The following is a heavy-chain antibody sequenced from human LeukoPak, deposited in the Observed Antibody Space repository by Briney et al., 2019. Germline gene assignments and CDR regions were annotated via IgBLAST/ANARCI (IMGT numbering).Heavy chain of an antibody. CDR2: IYHSGST. J-gene: IGHJ5*02. CDR1: GGSISSSNW. CDR3: ASGVLLWFGESNHPRGFDP. V-gene: IGHV4-4*02. D-gene: IGHD3-10*01. Sequence: SETLSLTCAVSGGSISSSNWWSWVRQPPGKGLEWIGEIYHSGSTNYNPSLKSRVTISVDKSKNQFSLKLSSVTAADTAVYYCASGVLLWFGESNHPRGFDPWGQGTLVTVSS.